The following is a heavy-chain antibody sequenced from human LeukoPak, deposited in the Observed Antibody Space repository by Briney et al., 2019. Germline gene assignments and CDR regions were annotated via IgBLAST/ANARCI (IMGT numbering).Heavy chain of an antibody. CDR1: GGSISSSSYY. J-gene: IGHJ6*02. CDR3: ARDDSSGYYPGYYYGMDV. D-gene: IGHD3-22*01. V-gene: IGHV4-39*02. CDR2: IYYSGST. Sequence: SETLSLTCTVSGGSISSSSYYWGWIRQPPGKGLEWIGSIYYSGSTYYNPSLKSRVTISVDTSKNQFSLKLNSVTAADTAVYYCARDDSSGYYPGYYYGMDVWGQGTTVTVSS.